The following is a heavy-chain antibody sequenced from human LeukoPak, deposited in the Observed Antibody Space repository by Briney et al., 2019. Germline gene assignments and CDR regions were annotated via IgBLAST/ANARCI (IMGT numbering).Heavy chain of an antibody. D-gene: IGHD3-22*01. V-gene: IGHV1-2*02. CDR1: GYTFSDYY. CDR2: IDPSSGGT. CDR3: AREYYDNNGRKYAFDV. J-gene: IGHJ3*01. Sequence: WASVKVSCKASGYTFSDYYIHWVRQAPGQGLEWMGSIDPSSGGTRTAQRFQGRVTMTRDTSISTAYMELIRLTSGDTAAYFCAREYYDNNGRKYAFDVWGQGTMVTVSS.